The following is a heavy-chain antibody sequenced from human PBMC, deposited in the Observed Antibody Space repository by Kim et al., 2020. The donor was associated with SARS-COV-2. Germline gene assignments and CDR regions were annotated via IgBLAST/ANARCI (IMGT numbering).Heavy chain of an antibody. J-gene: IGHJ6*02. V-gene: IGHV3-74*01. CDR3: ANEGYYYGMDV. CDR2: INSDGSST. Sequence: GGSLRLSCAASGFTFSSYWMHWVRQAPGKGLVWVSRINSDGSSTSYADSVKGRFTISRDNAKNTLYLQMNSLRAEDTAVYYCANEGYYYGMDVWGQGTTVTVSS. CDR1: GFTFSSYW.